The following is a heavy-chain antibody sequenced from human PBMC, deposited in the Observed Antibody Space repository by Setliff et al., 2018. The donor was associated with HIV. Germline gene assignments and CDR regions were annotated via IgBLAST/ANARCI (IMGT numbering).Heavy chain of an antibody. CDR2: IYYSGST. Sequence: SETLSLTCTVSGGSISSGGYYWSWIRQHPGKGLEWIGYIYYSGSTYYNPSLKSRVTISVDTSKNQFSLKLSSVTAADTAVYYCARVGANYGGPDYWGQGTLVTVSS. CDR3: ARVGANYGGPDY. J-gene: IGHJ4*02. CDR1: GGSISSGGYY. D-gene: IGHD4-17*01. V-gene: IGHV4-31*03.